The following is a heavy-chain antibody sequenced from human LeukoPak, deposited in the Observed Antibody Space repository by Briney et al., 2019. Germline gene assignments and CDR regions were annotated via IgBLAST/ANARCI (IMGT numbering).Heavy chain of an antibody. D-gene: IGHD6-13*01. Sequence: SETLSLTCTVSGGSISSSSYYWGWIRQPPGKGLEWIGSIYYSGSTYYNPSLKSRVTISVDTSKNQFSLKLSSVTAADTAVYYCARDLYSSSWYGMGNWFDPWGQGTLVTVSS. CDR3: ARDLYSSSWYGMGNWFDP. CDR2: IYYSGST. V-gene: IGHV4-39*07. CDR1: GGSISSSSYY. J-gene: IGHJ5*02.